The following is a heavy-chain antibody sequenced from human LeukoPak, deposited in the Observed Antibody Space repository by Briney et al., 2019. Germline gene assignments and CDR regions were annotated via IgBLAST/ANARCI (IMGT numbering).Heavy chain of an antibody. V-gene: IGHV3-33*06. Sequence: GRSLRLSCAASGFTFSSYGMHWVRQAPGKGLEWVAVIWYDGSNKYYADSVKGRFTISRDNSKNTLYLQMNSPRAEDTAVYYCAKTNYDSSGYYIDYWGQGTLVTVSS. CDR3: AKTNYDSSGYYIDY. J-gene: IGHJ4*02. CDR1: GFTFSSYG. CDR2: IWYDGSNK. D-gene: IGHD3-22*01.